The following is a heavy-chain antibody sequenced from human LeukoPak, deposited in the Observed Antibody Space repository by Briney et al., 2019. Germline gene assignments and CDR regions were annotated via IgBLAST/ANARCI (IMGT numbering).Heavy chain of an antibody. V-gene: IGHV1-46*01. CDR3: ARASPRRGYSYGYQY. J-gene: IGHJ4*02. D-gene: IGHD5-18*01. Sequence: ASVKVSCKASGYTFTSYYMHWVRQAPGQGLEWMGIINPSGGSTSYAQKFQGRVTMTRDMSTSTVYMELSSLRSEDTAVYYCARASPRRGYSYGYQYWGQGTLVTVYS. CDR2: INPSGGST. CDR1: GYTFTSYY.